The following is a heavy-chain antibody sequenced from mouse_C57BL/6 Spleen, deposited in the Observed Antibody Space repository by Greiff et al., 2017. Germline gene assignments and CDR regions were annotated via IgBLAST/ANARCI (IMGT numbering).Heavy chain of an antibody. J-gene: IGHJ2*01. D-gene: IGHD2-4*01. Sequence: VQLQQPGAELVKPGASVKMSCKASGYTFTSYWITWVKQRPGQGLEWIGDIYPGSGSTNYNEKFKSKATLTVDTSSSTAYMQLSSLTSEDSAVYYCASRISYDYPFDYWGQGTTLTVSS. CDR2: IYPGSGST. V-gene: IGHV1-55*01. CDR1: GYTFTSYW. CDR3: ASRISYDYPFDY.